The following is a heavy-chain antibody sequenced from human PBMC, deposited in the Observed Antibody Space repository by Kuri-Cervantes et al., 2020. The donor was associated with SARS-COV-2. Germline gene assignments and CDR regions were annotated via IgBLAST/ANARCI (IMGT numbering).Heavy chain of an antibody. CDR2: INHSGST. CDR1: GGSFSGYY. D-gene: IGHD1-26*01. CDR3: ARGWYPVGATILYYFDY. J-gene: IGHJ4*02. Sequence: GSLRLSCAVYGGSFSGYYWSWIRQPPGKGLEWIGEINHSGSTNYNPSLNSRVTISVDTSKNQFSLKLSSVTAADTAVYYCARGWYPVGATILYYFDYWGQGTLVTVSS. V-gene: IGHV4-34*01.